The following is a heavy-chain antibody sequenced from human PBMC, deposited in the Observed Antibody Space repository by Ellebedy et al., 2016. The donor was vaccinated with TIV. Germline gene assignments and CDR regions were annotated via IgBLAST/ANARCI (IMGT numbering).Heavy chain of an antibody. CDR3: AGGEMATAFDY. Sequence: MPSETLSLTCTVSGGSISSYYWSWIRQPPGKGLEWIGYIYYSGSTNYNPSLKSRVTISVDTSKNQFSLKLSSVTAADTAVYYCAGGEMATAFDYWGQGTLVTVSS. J-gene: IGHJ4*02. V-gene: IGHV4-59*01. CDR2: IYYSGST. CDR1: GGSISSYY. D-gene: IGHD5-24*01.